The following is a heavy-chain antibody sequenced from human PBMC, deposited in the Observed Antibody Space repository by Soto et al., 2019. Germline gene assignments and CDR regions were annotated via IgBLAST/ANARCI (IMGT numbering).Heavy chain of an antibody. Sequence: PSETLSLTCTVSGGSINSGGFYWSWIRQHPGKGLEWIGYTYYSGSTYYNPSLKSRVIISVDTSKNQFSLKLSSVTAADTAVYYCARGRTVRPNFYYYYYGMDVWGHGTTVTVLL. CDR2: TYYSGST. CDR1: GGSINSGGFY. D-gene: IGHD3-10*01. J-gene: IGHJ6*02. V-gene: IGHV4-31*03. CDR3: ARGRTVRPNFYYYYYGMDV.